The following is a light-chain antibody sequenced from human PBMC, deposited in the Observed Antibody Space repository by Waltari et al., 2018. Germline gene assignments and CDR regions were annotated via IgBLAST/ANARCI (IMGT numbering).Light chain of an antibody. CDR1: QSISNY. J-gene: IGKJ1*01. V-gene: IGKV1-39*01. Sequence: DIKMTQSPSSLSASVGERVTFTCRASQSISNYLNWYQQKPGKVPKLLIYAASTLHSGVPSRFSGSGSGTEFTLTISSLQVEDFATYYCQQSYSTAPETFGQGTRVDMK. CDR2: AAS. CDR3: QQSYSTAPET.